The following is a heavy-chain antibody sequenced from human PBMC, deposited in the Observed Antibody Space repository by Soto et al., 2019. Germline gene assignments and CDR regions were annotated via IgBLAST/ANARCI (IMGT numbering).Heavy chain of an antibody. CDR2: IIPTFGTV. D-gene: IGHD3-10*01. CDR3: AREAGDYGHPYFDY. J-gene: IGHJ4*02. V-gene: IGHV1-69*01. CDR1: GDTFSSYA. Sequence: QLVQSGPEVKKPGSSVKVSCESVGDTFSSYAVSWVRQAPGQGLEWMGGIIPTFGTVNYAQKFQGRATITADESTRLSYMELSSLKSEDTAVYYCAREAGDYGHPYFDYWGQGTLISVSS.